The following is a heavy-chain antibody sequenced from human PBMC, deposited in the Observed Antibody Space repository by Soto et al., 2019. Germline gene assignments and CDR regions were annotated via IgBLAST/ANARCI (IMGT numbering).Heavy chain of an antibody. J-gene: IGHJ6*02. Sequence: SVKVSCKASGGTFSSYAISWVRQAPGQGLEWMGGIIPIFGTANYAQKFQGRVTITADESTSTAYMELSSLRSEDTAVYYCARTNYYDSSGYLRISYYYYGMDVWGQGTTVTVSS. CDR1: GGTFSSYA. D-gene: IGHD3-22*01. CDR2: IIPIFGTA. CDR3: ARTNYYDSSGYLRISYYYYGMDV. V-gene: IGHV1-69*13.